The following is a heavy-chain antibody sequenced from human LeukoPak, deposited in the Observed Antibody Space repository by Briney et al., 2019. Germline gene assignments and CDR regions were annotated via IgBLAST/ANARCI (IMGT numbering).Heavy chain of an antibody. CDR2: IYHSGST. CDR1: GGSISSYY. CDR3: ARDRGGSYTYFDY. Sequence: SETLSLTCTVSGGSISSYYWSWIRQPAGKGLEWIGSIYHSGSTYYNPSLKSRVTISVDTSKNQFSLKLSSVTAADTAVYYCARDRGGSYTYFDYWGQGTLVTVSS. J-gene: IGHJ4*02. V-gene: IGHV4-4*07. D-gene: IGHD1-26*01.